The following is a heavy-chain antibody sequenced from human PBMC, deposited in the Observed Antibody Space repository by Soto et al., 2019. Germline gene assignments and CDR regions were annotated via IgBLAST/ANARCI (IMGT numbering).Heavy chain of an antibody. Sequence: PGGSLRLSCAASGFTFSSYGMHWVRQAPGKGLEWVAVISYDGSNKYYADSVKGRFTISRDNSKNTLYLQMNSLRAEDTAVYYCTTAPGGCSGGGCYSTAPRASQYYDYDTMDVWGQGTTVAVSS. V-gene: IGHV3-30*03. CDR2: ISYDGSNK. D-gene: IGHD2-15*01. J-gene: IGHJ6*02. CDR3: TTAPGGCSGGGCYSTAPRASQYYDYDTMDV. CDR1: GFTFSSYG.